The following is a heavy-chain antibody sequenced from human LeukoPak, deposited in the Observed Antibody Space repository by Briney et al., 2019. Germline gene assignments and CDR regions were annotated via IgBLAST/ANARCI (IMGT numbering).Heavy chain of an antibody. J-gene: IGHJ4*02. CDR3: ARTVMVRGRYLDY. V-gene: IGHV3-7*04. CDR2: IKQDGSER. CDR1: GFTFSSYW. Sequence: GGSLRLSCAASGFTFSSYWMSWVRQAPGKGLEWAANIKQDGSERNYVDSVKGRFTISRNSALHLQMNSLRAEDTAVYYCARTVMVRGRYLDYWGQGTLVTVSS. D-gene: IGHD3-10*01.